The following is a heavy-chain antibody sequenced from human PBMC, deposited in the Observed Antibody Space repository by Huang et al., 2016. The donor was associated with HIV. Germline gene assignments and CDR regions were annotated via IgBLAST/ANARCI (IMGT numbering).Heavy chain of an antibody. CDR1: GSTYTSDG. CDR2: IRGFDGKT. CDR3: ARGDGYNVLRLDP. D-gene: IGHD1-1*01. Sequence: QVQVLQSGSEVKKPGASVKVSCTGSGSTYTSDGTTWVRQVPGKGLEWVGWIRGFDGKTHFGKNFQDRVTLTMDTSAKTAYMDLKNLTSDDTAMYYCARGDGYNVLRLDPWGQGTLVTVSS. V-gene: IGHV1-18*04. J-gene: IGHJ1*01.